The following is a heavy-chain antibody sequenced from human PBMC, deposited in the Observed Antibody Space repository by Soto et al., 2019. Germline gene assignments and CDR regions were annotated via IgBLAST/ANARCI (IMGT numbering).Heavy chain of an antibody. CDR3: ARARIVVAGTIVDY. CDR1: GYSISSGYY. D-gene: IGHD6-19*01. V-gene: IGHV4-38-2*01. J-gene: IGHJ4*02. CDR2: IYHSGNT. Sequence: SETLSLTCAVSGYSISSGYYCGWIRQPPGKGLEWIGSIYHSGNTYYNPSLKSRVTISVDTPKNHFSLKLSSVTAADTAVYYCARARIVVAGTIVDYWGQGTLVTVSS.